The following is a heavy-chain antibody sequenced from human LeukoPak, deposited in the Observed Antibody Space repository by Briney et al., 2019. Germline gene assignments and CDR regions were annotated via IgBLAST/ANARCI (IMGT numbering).Heavy chain of an antibody. CDR3: AARKVRGVWFYLDY. Sequence: GGSLRLSCVGSGFTFSDYAIHWVRQAPGKGLEWVAVSAHDEVGKQFADSVKGRFTLSRDNSRDSVHLQMNSLRVEDTAVYFCAARKVRGVWFYLDYWGQGTLVTVSS. CDR2: SAHDEVGK. D-gene: IGHD3-10*01. CDR1: GFTFSDYA. J-gene: IGHJ4*02. V-gene: IGHV3-30*03.